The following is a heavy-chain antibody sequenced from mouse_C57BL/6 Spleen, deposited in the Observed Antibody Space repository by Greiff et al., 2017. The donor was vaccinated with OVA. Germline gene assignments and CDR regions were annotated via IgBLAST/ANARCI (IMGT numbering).Heavy chain of an antibody. D-gene: IGHD2-2*01. CDR1: GFSLTSYG. CDR2: IWSDGST. V-gene: IGHV2-6-1*01. CDR3: ARQGVTAYYAMDY. J-gene: IGHJ4*01. Sequence: VQLQQSGPGLVAPSQSLSITCTVSGFSLTSYGVHWVRQPPGKGLEWLVVIWSDGSTTYNSALKSRLSISKDNSKSQVFLKMNSLQTDDTAMYYCARQGVTAYYAMDYWGQGTSVTVSS.